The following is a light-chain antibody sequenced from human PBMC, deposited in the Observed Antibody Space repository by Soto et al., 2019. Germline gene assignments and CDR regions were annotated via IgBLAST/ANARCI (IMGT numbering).Light chain of an antibody. J-gene: IGLJ1*01. Sequence: QSVLTQPASVSGSPGQSIAISCTGTSSDVGGYNYVSWYQQHPGKAPKLIIFDVTNRPSGVSDRFSGSKSGSTASLTISGLQADDEADYYCTSFAGSGTYVFGTGTKSPS. CDR1: SSDVGGYNY. CDR3: TSFAGSGTYV. V-gene: IGLV2-14*01. CDR2: DVT.